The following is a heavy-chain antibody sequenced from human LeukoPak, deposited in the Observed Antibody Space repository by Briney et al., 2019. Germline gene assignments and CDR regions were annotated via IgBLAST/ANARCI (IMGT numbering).Heavy chain of an antibody. J-gene: IGHJ3*02. CDR1: RFTFSSYS. Sequence: GGSLTLSCAASRFTFSSYSMNCVRQAPGKGLEWVSSISSSSSYIYYADSVKGRFTISRDNAKNSLYLQMNSLRAEDTAVYYCARALPSPLYSGSYADAFDIWGQGAMVTVSS. D-gene: IGHD1-26*01. CDR3: ARALPSPLYSGSYADAFDI. CDR2: ISSSSSYI. V-gene: IGHV3-21*01.